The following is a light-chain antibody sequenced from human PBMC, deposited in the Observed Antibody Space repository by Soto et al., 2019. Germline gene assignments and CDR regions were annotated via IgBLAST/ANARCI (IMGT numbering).Light chain of an antibody. CDR1: SSDVGGYNY. Sequence: QSVLTQPASVSGSPGQSITISCTGTSSDVGGYNYVSWYQQHPGKAPKPMIYDVTNRPSGVSNRFSGSKSGYTASLTISGLQAEDEADYYCSSYTSSSTYVFGTGTKLTVL. CDR3: SSYTSSSTYV. J-gene: IGLJ1*01. V-gene: IGLV2-14*03. CDR2: DVT.